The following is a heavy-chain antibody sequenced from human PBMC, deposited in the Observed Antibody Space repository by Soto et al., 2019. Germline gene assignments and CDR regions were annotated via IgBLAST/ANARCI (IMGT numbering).Heavy chain of an antibody. V-gene: IGHV1-8*01. Sequence: QVQLVQSGAEVKKPGASVKVSCKASGYTFTSYDINWVRQATGQGLEWMGWMNPNSGNTGYAQKFQGRVTMTRNTSLSTAYMELSSLRSEDTAVYYCARVRAARRPNYYMDVWGKGTTVTVSS. CDR2: MNPNSGNT. CDR3: ARVRAARRPNYYMDV. J-gene: IGHJ6*03. D-gene: IGHD6-6*01. CDR1: GYTFTSYD.